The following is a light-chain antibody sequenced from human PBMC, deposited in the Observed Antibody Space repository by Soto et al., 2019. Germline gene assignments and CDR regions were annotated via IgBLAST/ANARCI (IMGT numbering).Light chain of an antibody. J-gene: IGKJ4*01. CDR1: QSVSSY. CDR3: QQRSNWPLT. CDR2: DAS. Sequence: EIVLTQSPATLSLSPGERATLSCRAGQSVSSYLAWYQQKPGQAPRLLIYDASNRATGIPARFSGSGSGTDFTLTISSLEPEDFASYYCQQRSNWPLTFGGGTKVEIK. V-gene: IGKV3-11*01.